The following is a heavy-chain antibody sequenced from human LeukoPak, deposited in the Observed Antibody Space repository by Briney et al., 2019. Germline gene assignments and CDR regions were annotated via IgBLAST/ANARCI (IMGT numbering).Heavy chain of an antibody. V-gene: IGHV5-51*01. CDR2: IFPADSDT. J-gene: IGHJ5*02. CDR1: GYSFTTSW. D-gene: IGHD2-15*01. Sequence: GESLKISCQASGYSFTTSWIGWVRQMPGKGLEWMGTIFPADSDTRYSPSFQGQVTISVHKSNNTALLQWSSLKASDTAIYYCARLSGGSPWGQGTLVTVSS. CDR3: ARLSGGSP.